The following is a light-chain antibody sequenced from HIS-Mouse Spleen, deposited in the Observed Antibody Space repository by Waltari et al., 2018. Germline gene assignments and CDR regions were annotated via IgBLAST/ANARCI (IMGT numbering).Light chain of an antibody. CDR2: DVS. CDR3: CSYAGSYSYV. J-gene: IGLJ1*01. V-gene: IGLV2-11*01. CDR1: SRDAGGYNY. Sequence: QSALTQPRSVSGSPGQSVTISCTGTSRDAGGYNYVSWYQQHPGKAPKLMIYDVSKRPSGVPDRFSGSKSGNTASLTISGLQAEDEADYYCCSYAGSYSYVFGTGTKFTVL.